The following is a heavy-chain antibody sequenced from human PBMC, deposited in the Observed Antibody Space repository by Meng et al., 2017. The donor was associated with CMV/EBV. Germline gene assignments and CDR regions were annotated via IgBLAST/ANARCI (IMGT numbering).Heavy chain of an antibody. V-gene: IGHV1-8*01. CDR1: GYTFTSYD. CDR3: ARAPPLYCSSTSCQYMFDP. Sequence: ASVKVSCKASGYTFTSYDIHWVRQATGQGLEWMGWMNPNSGNTGYAQKFQGRVTMTRNTSISTAYMELSSLRSEDTAVYYCARAPPLYCSSTSCQYMFDPWGQGTLVTVSS. D-gene: IGHD2-2*01. J-gene: IGHJ5*02. CDR2: MNPNSGNT.